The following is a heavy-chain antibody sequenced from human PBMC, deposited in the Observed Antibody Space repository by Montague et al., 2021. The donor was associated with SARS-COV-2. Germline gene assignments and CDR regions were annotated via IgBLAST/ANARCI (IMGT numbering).Heavy chain of an antibody. V-gene: IGHV3-21*01. D-gene: IGHD3-10*01. CDR1: GFTFSSSS. CDR2: INTSSSYI. Sequence: SLRLPCSASGFTFSSSSMNWVRQAPGKGLEWVSSINTSSSYIYYADSVKGRFTISRDNAKNTLYLQMNSLRAEDTAVYYCASDGSGSGSYVSGLDVWGQGTTVTVSS. CDR3: ASDGSGSGSYVSGLDV. J-gene: IGHJ6*02.